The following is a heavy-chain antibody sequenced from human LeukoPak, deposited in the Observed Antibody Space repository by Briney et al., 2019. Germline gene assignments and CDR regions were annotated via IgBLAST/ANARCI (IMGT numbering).Heavy chain of an antibody. Sequence: RTGGSLRLSCAASGFTFDDYGMSWVRQAPGKGLEWVSGINWNGGSTGYADSVKGRSTISRDNAKNSLYLQMNSLRAEDTALYSFAKTMALGFYYMDLLGKGTTVTVSS. CDR3: AKTMALGFYYMDL. V-gene: IGHV3-20*04. CDR2: INWNGGST. CDR1: GFTFDDYG. D-gene: IGHD5-24*01. J-gene: IGHJ6*03.